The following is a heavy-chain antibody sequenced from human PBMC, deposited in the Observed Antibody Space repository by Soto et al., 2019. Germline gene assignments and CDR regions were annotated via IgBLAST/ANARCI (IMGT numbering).Heavy chain of an antibody. CDR1: GYAFTSYG. J-gene: IGHJ5*02. V-gene: IGHV1-18*04. CDR2: ISAYNGNT. CDR3: ASSPGERDRIDP. Sequence: GASVKVSCKASGYAFTSYGISWVRQAPGQGLERMGWISAYNGNTNYAQKFQGRVTMTTDTSTSTAYMELRSLRSDDTAVYYCASSPGERDRIDPWGQGTPVTVSS. D-gene: IGHD1-1*01.